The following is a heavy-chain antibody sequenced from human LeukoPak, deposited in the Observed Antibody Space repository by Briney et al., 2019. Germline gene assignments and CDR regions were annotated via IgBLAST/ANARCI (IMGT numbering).Heavy chain of an antibody. J-gene: IGHJ4*02. V-gene: IGHV4-39*01. CDR3: ARHYNRDDLLDY. Sequence: PSETLSLTCTVSGGSISSSSYYWGWIRQPPGKGLEWIGSIYYSGSTYYNPSLKSRVTISVDTSKNQFSLKLSSVTAVDTAVYYCARHYNRDDLLDYWGQGTLVTVSS. D-gene: IGHD1-20*01. CDR2: IYYSGST. CDR1: GGSISSSSYY.